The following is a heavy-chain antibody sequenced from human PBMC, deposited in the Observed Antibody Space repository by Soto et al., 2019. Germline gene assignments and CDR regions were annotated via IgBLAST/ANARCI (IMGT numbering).Heavy chain of an antibody. CDR2: IYHSGST. CDR1: GGSVSSSNW. J-gene: IGHJ6*01. V-gene: IGHV4-4*02. Sequence: PSETLSLTCAVSGGSVSSSNWWSWVRQPPGKGLEWIGEIYHSGSTNYNPSLKSRVTISVDKSKNQFSLKLSSVTAADTAVYYCARERGYYYGMAVWGKGPRSPSPQ. CDR3: ARERGYYYGMAV.